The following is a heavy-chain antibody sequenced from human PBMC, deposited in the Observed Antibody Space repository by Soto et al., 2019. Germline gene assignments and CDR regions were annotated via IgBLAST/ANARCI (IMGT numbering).Heavy chain of an antibody. CDR3: AKIPIAAAGTSWNWFDP. D-gene: IGHD6-13*01. CDR2: ISYDGSNK. V-gene: IGHV3-30*18. CDR1: GFTFSSYG. J-gene: IGHJ5*02. Sequence: GGSLRLSCAASGFTFSSYGMHWVRQAPGKGLEWVAVISYDGSNKYYADSVKGRFTISRDNSKNTLYLQMNSLRAEDTAVYYCAKIPIAAAGTSWNWFDPWGQGTLVTVSS.